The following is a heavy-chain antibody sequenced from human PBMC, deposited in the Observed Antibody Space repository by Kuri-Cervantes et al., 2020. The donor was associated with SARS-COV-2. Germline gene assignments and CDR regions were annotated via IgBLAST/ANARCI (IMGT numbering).Heavy chain of an antibody. D-gene: IGHD6-13*01. CDR1: GGSISSGGYY. J-gene: IGHJ5*02. CDR2: IYYSGST. CDR3: ARGQQQLEERWGGHNWFDP. V-gene: IGHV4-31*01. Sequence: SETLSLTCTVSGGSISSGGYYWSWIRQHPGKGLEWIGYIYYSGSTYYNPSLKSLVTISVDTSKNQYSLKLSSVTSAGTAVYYCARGQQQLEERWGGHNWFDPWGQGTLVTVSS.